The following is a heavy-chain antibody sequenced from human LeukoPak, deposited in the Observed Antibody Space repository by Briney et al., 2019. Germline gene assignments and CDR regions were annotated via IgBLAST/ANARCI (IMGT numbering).Heavy chain of an antibody. D-gene: IGHD5-18*01. CDR2: IYYSGST. V-gene: IGHV4-39*01. CDR1: GGSISSSSYY. Sequence: SETLSLTCTVSGGSISSSSYYWGWIRQPPGKGLEWIGSIYYSGSTYYNPSLKSRVTISVDTSKNQFSLKLSSVTAADTAVYYCARGTRTRGYSSFDYWGQGTLVTVSS. CDR3: ARGTRTRGYSSFDY. J-gene: IGHJ4*02.